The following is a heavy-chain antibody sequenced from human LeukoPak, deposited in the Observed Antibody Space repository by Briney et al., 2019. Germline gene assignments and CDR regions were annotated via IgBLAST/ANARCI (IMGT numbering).Heavy chain of an antibody. CDR2: INPNSGGT. J-gene: IGHJ4*02. V-gene: IGHV1-2*06. CDR3: AREDDSSGY. Sequence: ASVKVSCKSSGYSFTGYYRLWVRQDPGQGLEWMGRINPNSGGTNYAQKFQGRVTMTRDTSISTAYMELSRLRSDDTAVYYCAREDDSSGYWGQGTLVTVSS. CDR1: GYSFTGYY. D-gene: IGHD3-22*01.